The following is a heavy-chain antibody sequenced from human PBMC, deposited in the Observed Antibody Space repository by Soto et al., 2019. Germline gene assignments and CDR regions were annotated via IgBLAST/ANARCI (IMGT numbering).Heavy chain of an antibody. J-gene: IGHJ4*02. D-gene: IGHD3-3*01. CDR3: ARGLSWSPYFES. V-gene: IGHV4-59*11. CDR2: LYYSGTT. CDR1: GASISTQS. Sequence: SEILSLTCTVSGASISTQSWNWIRQAPGKGLEWIGYLYYSGTTNYNPSLKSRVTISADTSKNQVSLKLTSVTAADTAVYFCARGLSWSPYFESWGQGILVTVSS.